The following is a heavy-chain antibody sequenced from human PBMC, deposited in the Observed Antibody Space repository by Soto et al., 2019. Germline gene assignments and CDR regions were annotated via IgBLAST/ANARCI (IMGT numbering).Heavy chain of an antibody. Sequence: SETLSLTCTVSGGSISSYYWSWIRQPPGKGLEWIGYIYYSGSTNYNPSLKSRVTISVDTSKNQFSLKLSSVTAADTAVYYCARGFAIFGLVNSRPTNNRFDPWGQGTLVTVSS. CDR3: ARGFAIFGLVNSRPTNNRFDP. V-gene: IGHV4-59*01. CDR2: IYYSGST. J-gene: IGHJ5*02. CDR1: GGSISSYY. D-gene: IGHD3-3*01.